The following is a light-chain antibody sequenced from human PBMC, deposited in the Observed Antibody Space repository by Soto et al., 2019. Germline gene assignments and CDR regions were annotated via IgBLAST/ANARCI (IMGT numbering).Light chain of an antibody. Sequence: DIVMTQSPDSLAVSLGERATINCKSSQSVLYSSNNKNYLAWYQQKPEQPPKLLIYWASTRESGVPDRFSGSGSGTDFTLTSSSLQAEDVAVYYCQQYYSTPQTFGQGTKVEIK. CDR1: QSVLYSSNNKNY. CDR3: QQYYSTPQT. V-gene: IGKV4-1*01. J-gene: IGKJ1*01. CDR2: WAS.